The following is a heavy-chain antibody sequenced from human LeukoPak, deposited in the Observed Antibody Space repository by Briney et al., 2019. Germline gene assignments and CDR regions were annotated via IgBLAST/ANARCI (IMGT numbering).Heavy chain of an antibody. D-gene: IGHD3-22*01. CDR1: GFTFSSYA. J-gene: IGHJ4*02. CDR3: AKDYYDSSGYYFLVLFDY. Sequence: GGSLRLSCAASGFTFSSYAMSWVRQAPGKGLEWVSTISDSGGSTYYADSVKGRFTISRDNSKNTLYLQMNSLRAEDTAVYYCAKDYYDSSGYYFLVLFDYWGQGTLVTVSS. V-gene: IGHV3-23*01. CDR2: ISDSGGST.